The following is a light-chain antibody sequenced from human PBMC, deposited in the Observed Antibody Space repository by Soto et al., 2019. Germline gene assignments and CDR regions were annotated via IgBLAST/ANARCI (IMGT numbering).Light chain of an antibody. Sequence: AILMTQSPSSFSSSTGDRVTITCRASQGISSYLAWYQQKPGKAPKLLIYAASTLQSGVPSRFSGSGSGTDFTLTISCLQSEDFATYYCQKYYSYPLNFGGGTKVDIK. CDR1: QGISSY. CDR2: AAS. CDR3: QKYYSYPLN. J-gene: IGKJ4*01. V-gene: IGKV1-8*01.